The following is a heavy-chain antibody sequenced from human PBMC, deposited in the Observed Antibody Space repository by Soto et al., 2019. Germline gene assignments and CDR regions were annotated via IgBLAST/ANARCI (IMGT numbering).Heavy chain of an antibody. CDR2: MNPNSGNP. D-gene: IGHD6-13*01. CDR1: GYTFTSYD. V-gene: IGHV1-8*01. CDR3: ARRGYSSSWYYYYYYGMDG. J-gene: IGHJ6*02. Sequence: QVQLVQSGAEVKKPGASVKVSCKASGYTFTSYDINWVRQATGQGLEWMGWMNPNSGNPGYAQKFQGRVTMTRHTSISKADMELSSLRSEDTAVYYCARRGYSSSWYYYYYYGMDGWCQGTTVTVSS.